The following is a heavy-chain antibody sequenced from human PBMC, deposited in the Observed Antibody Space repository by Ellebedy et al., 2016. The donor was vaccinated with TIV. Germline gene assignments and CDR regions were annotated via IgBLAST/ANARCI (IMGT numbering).Heavy chain of an antibody. D-gene: IGHD3-10*01. J-gene: IGHJ4*02. CDR2: ISSSSIYI. CDR1: GFSLSTYS. V-gene: IGHV3-21*04. CDR3: ARGAYNSGSYDSYFDF. Sequence: GGSLRLSXAASGFSLSTYSFHWVRQAPGKGLEWVSSISSSSIYIYYAVSVKGRFTISRDNARKSLFLEMNSLRAEDTAVYYCARGAYNSGSYDSYFDFWGQGTLVTVSS.